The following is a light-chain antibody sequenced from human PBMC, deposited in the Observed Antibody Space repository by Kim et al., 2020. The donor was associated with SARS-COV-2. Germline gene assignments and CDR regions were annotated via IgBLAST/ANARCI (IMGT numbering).Light chain of an antibody. CDR2: DAS. J-gene: IGKJ4*01. Sequence: EIVLTQSPATLSLSPGERATLSCRASQSVSSYLAWYQQKPGQAPRLLIYDASNRATGIPARFSGSGSGTDFTLTISSLEPEDFAVYYCQQQGGFGGGTKVDIK. CDR1: QSVSSY. V-gene: IGKV3-11*01. CDR3: QQQGG.